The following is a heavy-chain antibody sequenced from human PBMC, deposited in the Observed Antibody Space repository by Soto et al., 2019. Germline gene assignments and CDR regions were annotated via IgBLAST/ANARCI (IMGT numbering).Heavy chain of an antibody. J-gene: IGHJ4*02. Sequence: PGESLTISCKGSGYSFTTYWIGWVRQMPGKGLEWMGIIYPRDSDTRYSPSFQGQFTISADKSISTAFLQWSSLKASDTAMYYCARRNYGALDYFDHWGQGTLVTV. CDR2: IYPRDSDT. CDR1: GYSFTTYW. D-gene: IGHD4-17*01. V-gene: IGHV5-51*01. CDR3: ARRNYGALDYFDH.